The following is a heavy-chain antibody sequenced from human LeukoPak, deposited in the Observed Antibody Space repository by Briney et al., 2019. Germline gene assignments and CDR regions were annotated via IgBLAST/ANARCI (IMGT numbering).Heavy chain of an antibody. CDR3: GKLGVGAGTID. J-gene: IGHJ4*02. V-gene: IGHV3-23*01. D-gene: IGHD2-15*01. CDR1: GFTFSSYW. Sequence: GGSLRLSCAASGFTFSSYWMSWVRQAPGKGLEWVSSIGSSGATTYYADSVKGRFTISRDNSRNTLYLQMNSLRAEDTAVFYCGKLGVGAGTIDWGQGTLVTVSS. CDR2: IGSSGATT.